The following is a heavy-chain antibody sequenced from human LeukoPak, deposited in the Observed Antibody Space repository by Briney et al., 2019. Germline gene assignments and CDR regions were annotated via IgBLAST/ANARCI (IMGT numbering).Heavy chain of an antibody. Sequence: GGSLRLSCAASGFTFSSYGMHWVRQAPGKGLEWVANIKQDGSEKYYVDSVKGRFTISRDNAKNSLYLQMNSLRAEDTAVYYCAKSSSSIEYWGQGTLVTVSS. CDR1: GFTFSSYG. D-gene: IGHD2-2*01. CDR3: AKSSSSIEY. J-gene: IGHJ4*02. CDR2: IKQDGSEK. V-gene: IGHV3-7*01.